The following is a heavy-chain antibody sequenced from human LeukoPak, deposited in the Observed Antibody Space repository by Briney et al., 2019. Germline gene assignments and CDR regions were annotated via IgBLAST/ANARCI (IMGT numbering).Heavy chain of an antibody. CDR1: GFTFSSYW. V-gene: IGHV3-74*01. CDR2: INSDGSST. J-gene: IGHJ4*02. CDR3: ARDPAARDYFDY. Sequence: GGSLRLSCAASGFTFSSYWMHWVRQPPGKWLVWVLRINSDGSSTSYADSVKGRFTISRDNANNTLNLQMNSLRAEDTAVYYCARDPAARDYFDYWGQGTLVTVSS.